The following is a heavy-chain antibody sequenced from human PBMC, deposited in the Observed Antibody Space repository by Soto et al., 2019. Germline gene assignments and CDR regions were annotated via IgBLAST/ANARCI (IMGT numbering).Heavy chain of an antibody. CDR2: ISDSGATS. D-gene: IGHD2-15*01. Sequence: GGSLRLSCVASGFSLSSHAVSWVRQTPEKGLEWVSSISDSGATSSYADFVKGRFTVSRDNSRNTLYLQMDSLRVEDTAVYYCAKVKYYDVSGGNPPVGYWGQGTVVTVSS. J-gene: IGHJ4*02. CDR3: AKVKYYDVSGGNPPVGY. CDR1: GFSLSSHA. V-gene: IGHV3-23*01.